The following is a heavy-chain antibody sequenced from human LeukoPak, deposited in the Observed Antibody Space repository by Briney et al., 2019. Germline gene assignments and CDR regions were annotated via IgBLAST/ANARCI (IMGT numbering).Heavy chain of an antibody. CDR2: ITSSSSYI. D-gene: IGHD5-24*01. CDR3: ARGGDGYTLRY. J-gene: IGHJ4*02. CDR1: GFTFSSYS. V-gene: IGHV3-21*01. Sequence: GGSLRLSCAASGFTFSSYSMNWVRQAPGKGLEWVSSITSSSSYIYDADSVKGRFTISRDNAKNSLYLQMNSLRVEDMAVYYCARGGDGYTLRYWGQGALVTVSS.